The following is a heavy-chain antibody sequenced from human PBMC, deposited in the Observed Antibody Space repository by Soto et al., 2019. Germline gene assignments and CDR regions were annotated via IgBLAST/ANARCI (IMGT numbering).Heavy chain of an antibody. D-gene: IGHD4-4*01. Sequence: SETLSLTCTVSGGSISSSSYYWGWIRQPPGKGLEWIGSIYYSGSTYYNPSLKSRVTISVDTSKNQFSLKLSSVTAADTAVYYCARDTVTTPSTDYWGQGTLVTVSS. CDR2: IYYSGST. CDR1: GGSISSSSYY. CDR3: ARDTVTTPSTDY. J-gene: IGHJ4*02. V-gene: IGHV4-39*02.